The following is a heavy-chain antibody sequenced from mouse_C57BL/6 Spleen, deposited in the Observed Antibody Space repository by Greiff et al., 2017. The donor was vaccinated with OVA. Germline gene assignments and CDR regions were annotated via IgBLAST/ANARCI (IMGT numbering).Heavy chain of an antibody. D-gene: IGHD6-5*01. CDR3: TRPIPYYAMDY. CDR2: IDPETGGT. Sequence: VKLMESGAELVRPGASVTLSCKASGYTFTDYEMHWVKQTPVHGLEWIGAIDPETGGTAYNQKFKGKAILTADKSSSTAYMELRSLTSEDSAVYYCTRPIPYYAMDYWGQGTSVTVSS. J-gene: IGHJ4*01. CDR1: GYTFTDYE. V-gene: IGHV1-15*01.